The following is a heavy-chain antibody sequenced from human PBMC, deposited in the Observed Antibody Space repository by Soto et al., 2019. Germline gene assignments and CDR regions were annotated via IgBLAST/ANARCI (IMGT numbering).Heavy chain of an antibody. CDR3: ARYQKGPFDH. D-gene: IGHD2-2*01. CDR2: IYYTGST. J-gene: IGHJ4*02. V-gene: IGHV4-30-4*01. CDR1: GGSISSGDYY. Sequence: SETLSLTCTVSGGSISSGDYYWSWIRQPPGKGLEWIGYIYYTGSTYYNPSLKSRLTISIDRSKNPFSLNLTSATAADTAVYFCARYQKGPFDHWGQGTLVTVSS.